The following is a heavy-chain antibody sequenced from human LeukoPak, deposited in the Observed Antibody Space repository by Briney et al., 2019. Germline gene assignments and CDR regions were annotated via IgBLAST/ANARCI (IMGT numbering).Heavy chain of an antibody. CDR3: TTEGPNGDLRFDY. D-gene: IGHD4-17*01. Sequence: YEDSVKGRFTISRDDSKNTLSLQMSGLRAEDTALYYCTTEGPNGDLRFDYWGQGTLVTVSS. V-gene: IGHV3-33*01. J-gene: IGHJ4*02.